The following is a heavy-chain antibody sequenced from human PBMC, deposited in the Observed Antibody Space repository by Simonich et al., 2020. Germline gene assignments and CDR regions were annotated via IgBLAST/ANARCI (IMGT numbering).Heavy chain of an antibody. Sequence: QVQLVQSGAEVKKPGASVKVSCKASGYTFTSYGISWVRQAPGQGLEWRGWISADNGNTNYAQKRQCRVIMTTDTSTSTAYMELRRLRSDDTAVYYCARASRGTWWYYYFDYWGQGTLVTVSS. D-gene: IGHD2-15*01. V-gene: IGHV1-18*01. CDR2: ISADNGNT. CDR3: ARASRGTWWYYYFDY. J-gene: IGHJ4*02. CDR1: GYTFTSYG.